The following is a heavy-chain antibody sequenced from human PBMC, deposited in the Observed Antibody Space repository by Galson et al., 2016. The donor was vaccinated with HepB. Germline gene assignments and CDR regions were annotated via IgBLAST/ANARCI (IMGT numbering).Heavy chain of an antibody. CDR1: GSAISSSS. CDR3: SRLPPVGTAHY. D-gene: IGHD1-1*01. V-gene: IGHV4-59*01. J-gene: IGHJ4*02. Sequence: SETLSLTCTVYGSAISSSSWSWIRQPPGKGLEWIGYIYYNKGSTNYNPSLKSRVTMSADTSKNHCSLRLSSETAADTAVYYCSRLPPVGTAHYWGQGTLVTVSS. CDR2: IYYNKGST.